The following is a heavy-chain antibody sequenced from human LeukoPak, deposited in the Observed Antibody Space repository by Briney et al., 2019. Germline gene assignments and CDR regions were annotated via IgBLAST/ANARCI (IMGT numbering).Heavy chain of an antibody. J-gene: IGHJ4*02. Sequence: ASVKVSCKASGYTFTGYYMHWVRQAPGQGLGWMGRINPNSGGTNYAQKFQGRVTMTRDTSISTAYMELSRLRSDDTAVYYCARAPYSSSWYGEYYFDYWGQGTLVTVSS. D-gene: IGHD6-13*01. V-gene: IGHV1-2*06. CDR3: ARAPYSSSWYGEYYFDY. CDR2: INPNSGGT. CDR1: GYTFTGYY.